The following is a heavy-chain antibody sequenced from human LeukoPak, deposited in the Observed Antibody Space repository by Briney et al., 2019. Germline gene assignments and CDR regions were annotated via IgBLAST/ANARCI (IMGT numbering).Heavy chain of an antibody. D-gene: IGHD2-2*01. V-gene: IGHV3-73*01. CDR2: IRSKADSYAT. J-gene: IGHJ5*02. CDR1: GFTLSGSA. CDR3: TKGYCSGSSCYPQFDP. Sequence: GGSLKLSCAASGFTLSGSAMHWVCQACGKGLEWVGRIRSKADSYATAYAASVKGRFTISRDDSKNTAYLQMNSLKTEDTAVYYCTKGYCSGSSCYPQFDPWGQGTLLTVSS.